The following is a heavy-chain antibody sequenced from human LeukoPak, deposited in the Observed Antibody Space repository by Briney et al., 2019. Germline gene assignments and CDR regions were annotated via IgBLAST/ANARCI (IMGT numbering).Heavy chain of an antibody. Sequence: PGGSLRLSCAASGFTFSSYAMSWVRQAPGKGLEWVSAISGSGGSTYYADSVKGRFTISRDNSKNTLYLQMNSLRAEDTAVYYCAKETLRRRRYCSGGSCYPLRTENDYWGQGTLVTVSS. CDR2: ISGSGGST. CDR3: AKETLRRRRYCSGGSCYPLRTENDY. CDR1: GFTFSSYA. D-gene: IGHD2-15*01. V-gene: IGHV3-23*01. J-gene: IGHJ4*02.